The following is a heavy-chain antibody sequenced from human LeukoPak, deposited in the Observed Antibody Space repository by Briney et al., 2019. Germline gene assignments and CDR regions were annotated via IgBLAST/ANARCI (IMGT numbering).Heavy chain of an antibody. D-gene: IGHD3-16*02. J-gene: IGHJ5*02. CDR3: ARVPPSFNWFDP. CDR1: GYSISSGYY. CDR2: IYHSGST. V-gene: IGHV4-38-2*01. Sequence: SETLSLTCAVSGYSISSGYYWGWIRQPPGKGLEWIGSIYHSGSTYYNPSLKSRVTISVDTSKNQFSLKLSSVTAADTAVYYCARVPPSFNWFDPWGQGTLVTVSS.